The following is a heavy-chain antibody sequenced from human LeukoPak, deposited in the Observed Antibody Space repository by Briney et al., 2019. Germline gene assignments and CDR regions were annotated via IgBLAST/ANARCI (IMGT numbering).Heavy chain of an antibody. J-gene: IGHJ5*02. CDR2: ISAYNGNT. CDR1: GYTFTSYG. V-gene: IGHV1-18*01. CDR3: ARDPSITMVRGVIENNWFDP. Sequence: GASVKVSCKASGYTFTSYGISWVRRAPGQGLEWMGWISAYNGNTNYAQKLQGRVTMTTDTSTSTAYMELRSLRSDDTAVYYCARDPSITMVRGVIENNWFDPWGQGTLVTVSS. D-gene: IGHD3-10*01.